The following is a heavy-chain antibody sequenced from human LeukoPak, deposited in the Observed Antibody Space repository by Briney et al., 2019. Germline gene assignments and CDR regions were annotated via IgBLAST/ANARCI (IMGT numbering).Heavy chain of an antibody. J-gene: IGHJ3*02. V-gene: IGHV4-59*01. Sequence: SETLSLTCTVSGGSISSYYWSWIRQPPGKGLEWIGYIYYSGSTNYNTSLKSRVTISVDTSKNQFSLKLTSVTAADTAVYYCARVGIVVVMLDAFDIWGQGTMVTVSS. CDR1: GGSISSYY. CDR2: IYYSGST. D-gene: IGHD3-22*01. CDR3: ARVGIVVVMLDAFDI.